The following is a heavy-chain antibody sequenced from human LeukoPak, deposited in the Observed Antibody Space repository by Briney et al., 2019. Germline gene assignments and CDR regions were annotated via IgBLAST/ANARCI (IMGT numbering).Heavy chain of an antibody. Sequence: GGSLRLSCAASGFTFNSYAMSWVRQAPGKGLEWVSTINVSGDNTYYADSVKGRFTISRDNSKNTLYLQMNSLRAEDTAVYYCAKGIYSSGWSYFDYWGHGTLVTVSS. CDR2: INVSGDNT. CDR1: GFTFNSYA. J-gene: IGHJ4*01. CDR3: AKGIYSSGWSYFDY. V-gene: IGHV3-23*01. D-gene: IGHD6-19*01.